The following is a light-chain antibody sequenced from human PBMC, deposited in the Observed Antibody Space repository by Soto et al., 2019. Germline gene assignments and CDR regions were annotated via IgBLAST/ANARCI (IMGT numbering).Light chain of an antibody. Sequence: QSALTQHASVSGSPGQSITISCTGTSSDVGSYNFVSWYQQHPGKAPKLMIYDVSSRPSAVSNRFSGSKSGNTASLTISGLQAEDEADYYCSSYTTSSTLVFGTGTKVTVL. CDR3: SSYTTSSTLV. J-gene: IGLJ1*01. CDR2: DVS. CDR1: SSDVGSYNF. V-gene: IGLV2-14*01.